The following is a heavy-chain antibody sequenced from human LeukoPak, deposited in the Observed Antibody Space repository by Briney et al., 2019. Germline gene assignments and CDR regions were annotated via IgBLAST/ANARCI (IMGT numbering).Heavy chain of an antibody. Sequence: QTLSLTCAISGDSVSTNSGAWNWIRQTPSRGLEWLGRTYYRSKWFYDYAVSVKSRITINPDTSKNQFSLQLDSATPEDTGVYYCARGLAFPIWGPGTLVTVSS. CDR3: ARGLAFPI. CDR1: GDSVSTNSGA. J-gene: IGHJ3*02. CDR2: TYYRSKWFY. D-gene: IGHD3-16*01. V-gene: IGHV6-1*01.